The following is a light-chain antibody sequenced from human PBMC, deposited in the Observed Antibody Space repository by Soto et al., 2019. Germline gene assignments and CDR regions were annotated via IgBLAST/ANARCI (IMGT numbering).Light chain of an antibody. V-gene: IGKV4-1*01. J-gene: IGKJ1*01. CDR3: QQYYDTPRT. CDR2: WAS. CDR1: QSVLYSSNNKNY. Sequence: DIVMTQSPDSLAVSLGERATINCKSSQSVLYSSNNKNYLAWYQQKPGQPPKLLIYWASTRKSGVPDRFSGSGSGTDFTLTISSLRAEDVEVYYCQQYYDTPRTLGQGTKVDIK.